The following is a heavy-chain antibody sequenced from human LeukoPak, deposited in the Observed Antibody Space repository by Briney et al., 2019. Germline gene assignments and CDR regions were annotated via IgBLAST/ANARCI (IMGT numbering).Heavy chain of an antibody. CDR3: ANTPVAVADY. CDR2: ISVSGGST. D-gene: IGHD6-19*01. CDR1: GFTFSSYA. J-gene: IGHJ4*02. Sequence: GGSLRLSCVVSGFTFSSYAMNCVRQAPGQGLEWVSTISVSGGSTYYADSVKGRFTISRDNSKTTPHLHMDSLRAQATAVYYCANTPVAVADYWGPGTPVTVSS. V-gene: IGHV3-23*01.